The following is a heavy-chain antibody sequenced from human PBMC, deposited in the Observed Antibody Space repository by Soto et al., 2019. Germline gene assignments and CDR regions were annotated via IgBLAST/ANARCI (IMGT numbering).Heavy chain of an antibody. CDR3: ARRIPFGYAMDV. CDR2: ITSNGGNT. CDR1: GFTFSSYA. V-gene: IGHV3-64*01. Sequence: EVQLVESGGGLVQPGGSLRLSCAASGFTFSSYAMHWVRQAPGKGLEYVSDITSNGGNTDYASSVKGRFTISRENSKNTLYLQMGSLRAEDMAVYFCARRIPFGYAMDVWGQGTTVTVSS. J-gene: IGHJ6*02. D-gene: IGHD2-21*01.